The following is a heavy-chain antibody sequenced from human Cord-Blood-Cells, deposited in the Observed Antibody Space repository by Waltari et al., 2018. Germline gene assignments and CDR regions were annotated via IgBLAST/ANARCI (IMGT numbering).Heavy chain of an antibody. CDR3: ARETYYYDSSGYSTPYYFDY. CDR1: GGTFSSYA. Sequence: QVQLVQSGAEVKKPGSSVKVSCKASGGTFSSYAISWVRQAPGQGLEWMGGIIPIFGTANYAQKFQGRVTITADESTSTAYMELSSLGSEDTAVYYCARETYYYDSSGYSTPYYFDYWGQGTLVTVSS. D-gene: IGHD3-22*01. J-gene: IGHJ4*02. V-gene: IGHV1-69*01. CDR2: IIPIFGTA.